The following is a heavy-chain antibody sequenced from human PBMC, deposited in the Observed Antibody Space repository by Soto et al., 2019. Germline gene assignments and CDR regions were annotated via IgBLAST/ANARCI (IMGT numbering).Heavy chain of an antibody. CDR2: IKYDGSEK. V-gene: IGHV3-7*01. CDR3: ARDSQFSSSLGFDY. J-gene: IGHJ4*02. D-gene: IGHD6-6*01. CDR1: GFTFRSFT. Sequence: PGGSLRLSCAASGFTFRSFTMNWVRQAPGKGLEWVANIKYDGSEKYYVDSVKGRFTISRDNANNSLYLQLNSLRAEDTAMYYCARDSQFSSSLGFDYSGQGTPVTVSS.